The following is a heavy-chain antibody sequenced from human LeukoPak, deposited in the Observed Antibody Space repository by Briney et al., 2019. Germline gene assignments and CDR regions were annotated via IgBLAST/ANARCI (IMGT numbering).Heavy chain of an antibody. CDR3: AREVDMVATTIDY. J-gene: IGHJ4*02. CDR1: EYTFTSYD. CDR2: MNPNSGNT. D-gene: IGHD5-12*01. V-gene: IGHV1-8*01. Sequence: APVKVSCKASEYTFTSYDINWVRQATGQGLEWMGWMNPNSGNTGYAQKFQGRVTMTRNTSISTAYMELSSLRSEDTAVYYCAREVDMVATTIDYWGQGTLVTVSS.